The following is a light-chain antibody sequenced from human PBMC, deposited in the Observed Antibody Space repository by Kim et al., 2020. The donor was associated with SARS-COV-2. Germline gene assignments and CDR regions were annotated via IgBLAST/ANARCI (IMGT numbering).Light chain of an antibody. J-gene: IGKJ2*01. CDR2: DAS. V-gene: IGKV1-13*02. CDR3: QQFNSPYT. CDR1: QGISSA. Sequence: LSASVGDRVTITCRASQGISSALAWYQQKPGKAPKLLIYDASSLESGVPSRFSGSGSGTDFTLTISSLQPEDFATYYCQQFNSPYTFGQGTKLEI.